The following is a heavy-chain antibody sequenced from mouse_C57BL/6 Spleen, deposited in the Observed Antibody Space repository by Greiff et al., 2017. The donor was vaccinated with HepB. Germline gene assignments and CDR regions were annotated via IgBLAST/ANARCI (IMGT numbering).Heavy chain of an antibody. D-gene: IGHD1-1*01. CDR1: GYTFTDYY. J-gene: IGHJ1*03. Sequence: EVQLQQSGPELVKPGASVKISCKASGYTFTDYYMNWVKQSHGKSLEWIGDINPNNGGTSYNQKFKGKATLTVDKSSSTAYMELRSLTSEDSAVYYCARYHYGSSYVGYFDVWGTGTTVTVSS. CDR2: INPNNGGT. CDR3: ARYHYGSSYVGYFDV. V-gene: IGHV1-26*01.